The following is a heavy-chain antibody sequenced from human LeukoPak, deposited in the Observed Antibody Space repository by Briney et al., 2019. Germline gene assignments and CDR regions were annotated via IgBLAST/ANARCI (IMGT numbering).Heavy chain of an antibody. Sequence: ASVTVSCKASGYTFTNYGLFWVRQGPGQGLEWMGWISANTGNTKFLQNFKARVTMTTDTATSTAYMELRNLSSVDTAVYYCARSSSGYNYRYNYGMDVWGQGTTVIVSS. CDR2: ISANTGNT. V-gene: IGHV1-18*01. CDR3: ARSSSGYNYRYNYGMDV. CDR1: GYTFTNYG. J-gene: IGHJ6*02. D-gene: IGHD5-12*01.